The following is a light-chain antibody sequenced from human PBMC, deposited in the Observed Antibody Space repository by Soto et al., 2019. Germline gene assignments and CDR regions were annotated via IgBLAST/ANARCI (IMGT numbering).Light chain of an antibody. V-gene: IGKV4-1*01. CDR1: QSILSTSNNKNY. Sequence: VMIQSPDSLAVSLGERATINCKSSQSILSTSNNKNYLAWYQQKPGQPPKLIIYWASTRDSGVPDRFSGSGSGTDFTLTISRLQAEDVVVYYCQQYYSTPWTFGQGTKVEIK. J-gene: IGKJ1*01. CDR3: QQYYSTPWT. CDR2: WAS.